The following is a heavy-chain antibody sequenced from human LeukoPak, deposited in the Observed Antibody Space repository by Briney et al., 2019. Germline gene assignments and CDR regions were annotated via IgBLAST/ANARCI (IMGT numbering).Heavy chain of an antibody. D-gene: IGHD3-22*01. J-gene: IGHJ4*01. CDR1: GASINNNF. V-gene: IGHV4-59*08. CDR3: ARHRDYYDT. CDR2: IYSSGSA. Sequence: PSETLSLTCTVPGASINNNFWTWIRQPPGKGLEWIGYIYSSGSANYNPSLKSRVIISGDTSKNQISLNLTSVTAADTAVYFCARHRDYYDTWGHGTLVTVSS.